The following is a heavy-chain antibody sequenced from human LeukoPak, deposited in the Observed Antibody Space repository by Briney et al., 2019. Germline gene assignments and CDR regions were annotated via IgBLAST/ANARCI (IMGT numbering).Heavy chain of an antibody. Sequence: GASVKVSCKASGYTFTAYYMHWVRQAPGQGLEWMGWINPNSGGTNYAQKFQGRVTMTRDTSISTAYMELSRLRSDDTAVYYCARVSNSGWYSDYWGQGTLVTVSS. V-gene: IGHV1-2*02. CDR1: GYTFTAYY. D-gene: IGHD6-19*01. J-gene: IGHJ4*02. CDR2: INPNSGGT. CDR3: ARVSNSGWYSDY.